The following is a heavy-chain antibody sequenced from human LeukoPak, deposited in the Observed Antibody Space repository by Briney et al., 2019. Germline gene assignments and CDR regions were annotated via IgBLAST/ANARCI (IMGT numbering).Heavy chain of an antibody. Sequence: GGSLRLSCAASGFTFSSYGMHWVRQAPGKGLEWGAVISYDGSNKYYADSVKGRFTISRDNSKNTLYLQMNSLRAEDTAVYYCAKEEYYYDSSGYYYLGYFDYWGQGTLVTVSS. J-gene: IGHJ4*02. CDR1: GFTFSSYG. CDR2: ISYDGSNK. CDR3: AKEEYYYDSSGYYYLGYFDY. V-gene: IGHV3-30*18. D-gene: IGHD3-22*01.